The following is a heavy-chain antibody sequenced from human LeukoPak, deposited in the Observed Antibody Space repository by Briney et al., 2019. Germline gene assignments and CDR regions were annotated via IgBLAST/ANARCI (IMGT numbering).Heavy chain of an antibody. CDR3: ANLLYYYDSSQPY. D-gene: IGHD3-22*01. V-gene: IGHV3-7*03. CDR2: IKQDGSEK. J-gene: IGHJ4*02. Sequence: LSGGSLRLSCAASGFTFSSYWMSWVRQAPGKGLEWVANIKQDGSEKYYVDSVKGRFTISRDNAKNSLYLQMNSLRAEDTAVYYCANLLYYYDSSQPYWGQGTLVTVSS. CDR1: GFTFSSYW.